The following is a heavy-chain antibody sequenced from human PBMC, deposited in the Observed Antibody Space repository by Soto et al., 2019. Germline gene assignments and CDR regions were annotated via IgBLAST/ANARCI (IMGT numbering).Heavy chain of an antibody. CDR2: IYNNGST. D-gene: IGHD2-2*02. Sequence: QVQLQESGPGVVKPSETLSLTCAVSGGSISGYYCTWIRQPPGKGLEWIGYIYNNGSTNYNPSLKSRVTISLDTSKNQFSLKLSSVTAADTAVYYRASVEYTFERRRYYYYGMDVWAQGTTVTVSS. J-gene: IGHJ6*02. V-gene: IGHV4-59*01. CDR3: ASVEYTFERRRYYYYGMDV. CDR1: GGSISGYY.